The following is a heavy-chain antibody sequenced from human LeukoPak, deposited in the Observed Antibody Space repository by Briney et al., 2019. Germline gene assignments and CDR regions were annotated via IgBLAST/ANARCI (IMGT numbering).Heavy chain of an antibody. V-gene: IGHV4-38-2*02. J-gene: IGHJ4*02. Sequence: PSETLSLTCTVSGDSVSSDYLWGWVRQPPGKGLEWIGSMYHSGSTYYNPSLKSRVTISIDTSKNQFSLRLSSMTAADTAVYYCVRRKADSSGYYYVDFWGQGTLVTVSS. CDR1: GDSVSSDYL. CDR3: VRRKADSSGYYYVDF. CDR2: MYHSGST. D-gene: IGHD3-22*01.